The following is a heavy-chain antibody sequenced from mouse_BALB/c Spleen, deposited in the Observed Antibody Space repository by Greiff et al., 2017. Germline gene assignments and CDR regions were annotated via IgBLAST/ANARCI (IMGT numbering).Heavy chain of an antibody. CDR1: GFTFSSYA. J-gene: IGHJ2*01. CDR2: ISSGGSYT. V-gene: IGHV5-9-3*01. CDR3: ARHPDGYYDY. D-gene: IGHD2-3*01. Sequence: EVHLVESGGGLVKPGGSLKLSCAASGFTFSSYAMSWVRQTPEKRLEWVATISSGGSYTYYPDSVKGRFTVSRDNAKNTLYLQMSSLRSEDTAMYYCARHPDGYYDYWGQGTTLTVSS.